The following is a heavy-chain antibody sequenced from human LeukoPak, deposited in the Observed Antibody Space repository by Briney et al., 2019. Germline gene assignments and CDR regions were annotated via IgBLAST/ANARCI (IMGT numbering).Heavy chain of an antibody. CDR1: GGSISSSSYY. V-gene: IGHV4-39*07. J-gene: IGHJ4*02. CDR3: ARIVVVPAAAYSSSSGIDY. Sequence: RASETLSLTCTVSGGSISSSSYYWGWIRQPPGKGLEWIGSIYYSGSTYYNPSLKSRVTISVDTSKNQFSLKLSSVTAADTAVYYCARIVVVPAAAYSSSSGIDYWGQGTLVTVSS. CDR2: IYYSGST. D-gene: IGHD2-2*01.